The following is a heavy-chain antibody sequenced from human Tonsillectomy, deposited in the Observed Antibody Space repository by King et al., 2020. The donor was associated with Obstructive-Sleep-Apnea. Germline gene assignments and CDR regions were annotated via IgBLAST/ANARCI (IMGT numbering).Heavy chain of an antibody. Sequence: VQLQESGPGLVKPSETLSLTCTVSGYSISSGYYWGWIRQPPGKGLEWIGSIYHSGSTTYNPSLKSRFTISVDTSKKQFSLKMSSVTAADTAVYYCARERRITGTTGALDYWGQGTLVTVSS. J-gene: IGHJ4*02. CDR3: ARERRITGTTGALDY. D-gene: IGHD1-7*01. V-gene: IGHV4-38-2*02. CDR2: IYHSGST. CDR1: GYSISSGYY.